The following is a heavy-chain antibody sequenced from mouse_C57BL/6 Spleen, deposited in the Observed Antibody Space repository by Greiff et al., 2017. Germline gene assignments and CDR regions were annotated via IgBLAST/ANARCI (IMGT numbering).Heavy chain of an antibody. Sequence: VQLQQPGAGLVMPGASVKLSCKASGYTFTSYWMPWVRQRPGHGLDWIGEIDHSGSYTTYNGKFKGKATLTADKSSSTAYMQLSSLTSEDAEVYICARWCVAWGKGTSVTVSS. CDR2: IDHSGSYT. J-gene: IGHJ4*01. CDR3: ARWCVA. V-gene: IGHV1-69*01. D-gene: IGHD1-1*02. CDR1: GYTFTSYW.